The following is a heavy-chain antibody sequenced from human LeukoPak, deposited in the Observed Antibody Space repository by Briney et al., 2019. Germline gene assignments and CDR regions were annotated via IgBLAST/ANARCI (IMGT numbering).Heavy chain of an antibody. CDR2: INHSGST. J-gene: IGHJ4*02. V-gene: IGHV4-34*01. CDR3: ARVTHSSRYSSSWYSDY. CDR1: GGSFSGYY. Sequence: SETLSLTCAVYGGSFSGYYWSWIRQPPGKGLEWIGEINHSGSTNYNPSLKGRVTISVDTSKNQFSLKLSSVTAADTAVYYCARVTHSSRYSSSWYSDYWGQGTLVTVSS. D-gene: IGHD6-13*01.